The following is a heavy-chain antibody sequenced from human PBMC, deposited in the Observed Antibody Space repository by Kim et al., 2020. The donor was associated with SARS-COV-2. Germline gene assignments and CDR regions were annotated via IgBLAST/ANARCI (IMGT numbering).Heavy chain of an antibody. CDR3: AKDRDDILTGNFDY. Sequence: GGSLRLSCAASGFTFSSYAMSWVRQAPGKGLEWVSAINGSGGSTYYADSVKGRFTISRDNSKNTLYLQMNSLRAEDTAVYYCAKDRDDILTGNFDYWGQGALGTVSS. CDR2: INGSGGST. D-gene: IGHD3-9*01. J-gene: IGHJ4*02. CDR1: GFTFSSYA. V-gene: IGHV3-23*01.